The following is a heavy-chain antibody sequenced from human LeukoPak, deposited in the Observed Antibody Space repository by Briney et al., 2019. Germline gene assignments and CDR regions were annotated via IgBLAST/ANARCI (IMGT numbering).Heavy chain of an antibody. J-gene: IGHJ4*02. CDR2: ISSNGGST. CDR3: ARHWGYSSGLDY. CDR1: GFTFTSYP. Sequence: PGGSLRLSCAASGFTFTSYPMHWVRQAPGKGLEYVSAISSNGGSTYYAHSVKGRFTISRDNSKNTLYLQMNSLRAEDTAVYYCARHWGYSSGLDYWGQGTLVTVSS. V-gene: IGHV3-64*04. D-gene: IGHD6-19*01.